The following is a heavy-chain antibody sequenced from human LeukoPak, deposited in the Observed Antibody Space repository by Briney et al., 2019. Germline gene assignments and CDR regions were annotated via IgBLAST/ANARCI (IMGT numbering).Heavy chain of an antibody. CDR3: AKDRVPIVGATDYYYYYGMDV. D-gene: IGHD1-26*01. J-gene: IGHJ6*02. Sequence: GGSLRLSCAASGFTFDNSAIRWVRQDPGECLEWVSFMSGDGGSTYYADSVKGRFTISRDNSKNSLYLQMNSLRTEDTALYYCAKDRVPIVGATDYYYYYGMDVWGQGTTVTVSS. CDR1: GFTFDNSA. CDR2: MSGDGGST. V-gene: IGHV3-43*02.